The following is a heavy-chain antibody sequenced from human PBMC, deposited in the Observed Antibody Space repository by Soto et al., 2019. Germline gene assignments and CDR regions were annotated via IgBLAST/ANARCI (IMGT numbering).Heavy chain of an antibody. D-gene: IGHD4-17*01. V-gene: IGHV4-39*01. J-gene: IGHJ6*03. Sequence: SETLSLTCTVSGGSISSSSYYWGWIRQPPGKGLEWIGSIYYSGSTYYNPSLKSRVTISVDTSKNQFSLKLSSVTAADTAVYYCARLHGDYVLYYYYYMDVWGKGTTVTVSS. CDR2: IYYSGST. CDR1: GGSISSSSYY. CDR3: ARLHGDYVLYYYYYMDV.